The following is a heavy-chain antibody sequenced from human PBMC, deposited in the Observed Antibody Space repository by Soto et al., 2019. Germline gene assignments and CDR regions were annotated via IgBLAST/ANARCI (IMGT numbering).Heavy chain of an antibody. CDR3: ARDSIAVAGTPHYFYGMDV. V-gene: IGHV2-70*04. D-gene: IGHD6-19*01. J-gene: IGHJ6*02. CDR1: GFSLSTSGMR. Sequence: ESGPTLVNPTQTLTLTCTFSGFSLSTSGMRVSWIRQPPGKALEWLARIDWDDDKFYSTSLKTRLTISKDTSKNQVVLTMTNMDPVDTATYYCARDSIAVAGTPHYFYGMDVWGQGTTVTVSS. CDR2: IDWDDDK.